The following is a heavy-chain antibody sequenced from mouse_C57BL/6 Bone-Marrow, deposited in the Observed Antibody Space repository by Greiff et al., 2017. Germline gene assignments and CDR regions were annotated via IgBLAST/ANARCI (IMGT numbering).Heavy chain of an antibody. CDR1: GYTFTSYW. D-gene: IGHD1-1*01. V-gene: IGHV1-64*01. CDR2: IHPNSGST. J-gene: IGHJ2*01. CDR3: ARNFITTVVGRFDY. Sequence: QVQLKQSGAELVKPGASVKLSCKASGYTFTSYWMHWVQQRPGQGLEWIGMIHPNSGSTTYNEKFKSKATLTVDQSSSTAYMQRSSLTSEVTAVYYCARNFITTVVGRFDYWGQGTTLTVSS.